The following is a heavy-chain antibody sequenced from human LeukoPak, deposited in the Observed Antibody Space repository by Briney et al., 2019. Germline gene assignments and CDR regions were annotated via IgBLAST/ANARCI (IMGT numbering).Heavy chain of an antibody. D-gene: IGHD1-26*01. CDR3: ARDTPYSGRYAFFDP. Sequence: SETLSLTCTVSGGSISSYYWSWIRQPPGKGLEWIGYIYYSGSTNYNPSLKSRVTISVDTSKNQFSLKLSSVTAADTAVYYCARDTPYSGRYAFFDPWSQGTLVTVSS. J-gene: IGHJ5*02. CDR2: IYYSGST. CDR1: GGSISSYY. V-gene: IGHV4-59*01.